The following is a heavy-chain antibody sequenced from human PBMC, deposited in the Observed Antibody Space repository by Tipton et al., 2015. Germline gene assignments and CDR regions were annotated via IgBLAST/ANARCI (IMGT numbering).Heavy chain of an antibody. D-gene: IGHD3-10*01. CDR3: ARDGERELFLNRYYYYGMDV. CDR2: IYTANGNT. V-gene: IGHV1-3*04. Sequence: QLVQSGADLKKPGASVKVSCKASGYTFTNYAMHWVRQAPGQRLEWMGRIYTANGNTEYSQKFQGRVTITRDTSASTTYMELSSLRSEDTALYYCARDGERELFLNRYYYYGMDVWGQGTTVTVS. J-gene: IGHJ6*02. CDR1: GYTFTNYA.